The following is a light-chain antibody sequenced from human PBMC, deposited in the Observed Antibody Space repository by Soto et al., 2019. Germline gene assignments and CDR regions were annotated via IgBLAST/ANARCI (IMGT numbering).Light chain of an antibody. V-gene: IGKV3-11*01. CDR2: DAS. CDR3: QQRSTWPLLT. Sequence: VLIQSPATLSLSPGERATLSCRASQTVSRYLAWFQQKPGQPPRLLIYDASNRATGIPARFSGSGSGTEYTITISSLEPEDFAVYYCQQRSTWPLLTFGGGTKVEI. J-gene: IGKJ4*01. CDR1: QTVSRY.